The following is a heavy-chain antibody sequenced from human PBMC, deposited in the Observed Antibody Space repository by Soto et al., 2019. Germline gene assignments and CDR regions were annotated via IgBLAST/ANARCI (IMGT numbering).Heavy chain of an antibody. D-gene: IGHD4-17*01. CDR1: GGSFTNSSYY. Sequence: PSETLSLTCTVSGGSFTNSSYYWGWIRQSPGKGLEWIGSVYYRGRSYSKLSVKSRVTISVATSKNRFSLSLNSVTASDTAVYFCVSQRTTVPTQAYFDYWGPGALVTVSS. V-gene: IGHV4-39*01. J-gene: IGHJ4*02. CDR2: VYYRGRS. CDR3: VSQRTTVPTQAYFDY.